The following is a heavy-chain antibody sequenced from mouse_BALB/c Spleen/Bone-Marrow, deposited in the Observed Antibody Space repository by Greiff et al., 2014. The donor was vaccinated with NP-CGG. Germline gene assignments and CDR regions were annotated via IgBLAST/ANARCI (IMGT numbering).Heavy chain of an antibody. CDR1: GFNIQDTY. J-gene: IGHJ1*01. V-gene: IGHV14-3*02. CDR2: IDPANGNN. CDR3: AREVVRRYFDV. Sequence: VQLQQSGAELVKPGAPVTLSCTASGFNIQDTYMHWVQQRPEKGLEWIGRIDPANGNNKYDPNFQGQATITADTSSNTVYLQLISLTSEDTAVYYCAREVVRRYFDVWGAGTTVTVSS. D-gene: IGHD2-14*01.